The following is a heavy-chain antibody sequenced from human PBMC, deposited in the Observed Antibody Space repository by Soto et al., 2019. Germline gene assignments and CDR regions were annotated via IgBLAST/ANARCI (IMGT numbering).Heavy chain of an antibody. V-gene: IGHV4-30-2*01. CDR3: ARVPGGDDGSFDY. CDR2: IYHSGST. D-gene: IGHD3-16*01. J-gene: IGHJ4*02. Sequence: PSETLSLTCAVSGGSISSGGYSWSWIRQPPGKGLEWIGYIYHSGSTYYNPSLKSRVTISVDRSKNQFSLKLSSVTAADTAVYYCARVPGGDDGSFDYWGQGTLVPVSS. CDR1: GGSISSGGYS.